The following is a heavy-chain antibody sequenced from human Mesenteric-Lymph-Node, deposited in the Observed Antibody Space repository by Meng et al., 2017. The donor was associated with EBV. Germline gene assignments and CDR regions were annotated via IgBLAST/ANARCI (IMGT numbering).Heavy chain of an antibody. CDR1: GGSFSGYY. Sequence: QGQLHQGGAGRLKPSETLSLTCAVYGGSFSGYYWSWIRQPPGKGLEWIGEINHSGSTNYNPSLKSRVTISVDTSKNQFSLKLSSVTAADTAVYYCATGYPLSYNTSPPPIEFWGQGTLVTVSS. CDR2: INHSGST. CDR3: ATGYPLSYNTSPPPIEF. V-gene: IGHV4-34*01. D-gene: IGHD1-14*01. J-gene: IGHJ4*02.